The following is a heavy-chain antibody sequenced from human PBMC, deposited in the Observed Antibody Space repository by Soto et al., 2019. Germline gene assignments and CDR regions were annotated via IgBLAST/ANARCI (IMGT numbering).Heavy chain of an antibody. V-gene: IGHV1-69*13. CDR2: IIPIAGTT. D-gene: IGHD2-8*01. J-gene: IGHJ6*02. CDR1: GDVFRSYC. CDR3: ARVRCFNGLCHTADYGMDV. Sequence: ASVKVSCEASGDVFRSYCSNWVRQAPGQGLEWMGGIIPIAGTTNDSQKFQGRVAITADESTDTVYMELSRLRSEDTAVYFCARVRCFNGLCHTADYGMDVWGQGTTVTVS.